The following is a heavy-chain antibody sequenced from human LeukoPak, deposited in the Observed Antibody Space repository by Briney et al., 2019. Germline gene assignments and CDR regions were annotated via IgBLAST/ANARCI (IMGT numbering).Heavy chain of an antibody. J-gene: IGHJ4*02. V-gene: IGHV1-18*01. Sequence: ASVKVSCKASGYTFKSYGVSWVRQAPGQGLEWMGWISGYNGNTNYAQKLQGRVTMTTDTSTSTAYMELRSLRSDDTAVYYCARDIYGGNSLVDYWGQGTLVTVSS. CDR1: GYTFKSYG. CDR2: ISGYNGNT. D-gene: IGHD4-23*01. CDR3: ARDIYGGNSLVDY.